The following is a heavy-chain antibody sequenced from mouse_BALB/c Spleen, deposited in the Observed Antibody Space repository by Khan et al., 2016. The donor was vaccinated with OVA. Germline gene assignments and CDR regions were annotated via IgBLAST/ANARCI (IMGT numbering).Heavy chain of an antibody. D-gene: IGHD1-1*02. CDR3: ARLAYYYNSEGFAY. V-gene: IGHV5-6*01. J-gene: IGHJ3*01. CDR1: GFTFCTYG. CDR2: ISSGGHYT. Sequence: VELVESGGDLVKTGGSLKLSCAASGFTFCTYGMSWVRQTPAKRLEWVATISSGGHYTYYLDSVKGRFTISRDNAKNILYLQMTSLRSEDTAMYYCARLAYYYNSEGFAYWGQGTLVTVAA.